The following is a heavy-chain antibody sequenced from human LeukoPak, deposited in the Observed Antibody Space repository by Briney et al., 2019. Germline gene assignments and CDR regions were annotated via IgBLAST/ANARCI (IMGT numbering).Heavy chain of an antibody. J-gene: IGHJ3*02. CDR3: ARDKGPAAISDAFDI. CDR1: GFTVSSNY. D-gene: IGHD2-2*01. V-gene: IGHV3-53*01. CDR2: IYSGGST. Sequence: PGGSLRLSCAASGFTVSSNYMSWVRQAPGKGLEWVSVIYSGGSTYYADSVKGRFTISRDNSKNTLYLQMNSLRAEDTAVYFCARDKGPAAISDAFDIWGQGTMVAVSS.